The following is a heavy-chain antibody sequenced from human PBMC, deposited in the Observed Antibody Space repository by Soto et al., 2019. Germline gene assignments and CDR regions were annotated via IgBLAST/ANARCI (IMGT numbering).Heavy chain of an antibody. J-gene: IGHJ6*03. CDR3: ARVGTMVRGVIMLAYMDV. D-gene: IGHD3-10*01. V-gene: IGHV3-66*01. CDR2: IYSGGST. Sequence: GGSLRLSCAASGFTVSSNYMSWVRQAPGKGLEWVSVIYSGGSTHYADSLKGRFTIYRDNSKNTLYLQMNSLVAEDTAVYYCARVGTMVRGVIMLAYMDVWGKGTTVTVSS. CDR1: GFTVSSNY.